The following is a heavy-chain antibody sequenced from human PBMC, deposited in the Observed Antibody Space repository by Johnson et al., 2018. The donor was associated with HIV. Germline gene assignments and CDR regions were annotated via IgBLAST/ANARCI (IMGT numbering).Heavy chain of an antibody. CDR1: GFTFSDYY. V-gene: IGHV3-11*04. Sequence: QVQLVESGGGLVKPGGSLRLSCAASGFTFSDYYMSWIRQAPGKGLEWVSYISSSGSPIYYAESVKGRFTISRDNAKNSLYLQVSSLRAEDQAVYYCARDLGNWDSPRSAFDIWGQGTMVTVSS. D-gene: IGHD1/OR15-1a*01. J-gene: IGHJ3*02. CDR3: ARDLGNWDSPRSAFDI. CDR2: ISSSGSPI.